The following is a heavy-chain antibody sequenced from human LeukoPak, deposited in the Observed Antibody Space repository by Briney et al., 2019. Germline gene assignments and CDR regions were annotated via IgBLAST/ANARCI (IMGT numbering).Heavy chain of an antibody. V-gene: IGHV1-2*02. Sequence: GASVKVSCKASGYTFTGYYIHWVRQAPGQGLEWMGWINPNSGGTNYAQKFQGRVTMTRDTSISTAYMELSRLRSDDTAVYYCARDRYSGSYLFYDYWGQGTLVTVSS. CDR3: ARDRYSGSYLFYDY. D-gene: IGHD1-26*01. J-gene: IGHJ4*02. CDR2: INPNSGGT. CDR1: GYTFTGYY.